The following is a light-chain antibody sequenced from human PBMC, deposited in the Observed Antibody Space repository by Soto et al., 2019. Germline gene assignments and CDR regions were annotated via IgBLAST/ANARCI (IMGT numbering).Light chain of an antibody. CDR2: AAS. Sequence: IQMPQSPPSLSAPLGNRVTIACRASKTISNYLSWYQQRPGKAPNLLIYAASSLEGGVPSRFSGSGSGTDFTLTISSLQPEDFATYYCQHSDSNLRAFGQGTKVEIK. J-gene: IGKJ2*01. V-gene: IGKV1-39*01. CDR3: QHSDSNLRA. CDR1: KTISNY.